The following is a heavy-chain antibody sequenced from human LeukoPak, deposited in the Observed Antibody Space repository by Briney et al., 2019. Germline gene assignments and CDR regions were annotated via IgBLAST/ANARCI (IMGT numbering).Heavy chain of an antibody. CDR2: IYYSGST. J-gene: IGHJ4*02. V-gene: IGHV4-59*01. CDR1: GGSISSYY. CDR3: ARARTAAYSSGWYYFDY. D-gene: IGHD6-19*01. Sequence: SETLSLTCTVSGGSISSYYWSWIRQPPGKGLEWIGYIYYSGSTNYNPSLKSRVTISVDTSKNQFSLKLSSVTAAYTAVYYCARARTAAYSSGWYYFDYWGQGTLVTVSS.